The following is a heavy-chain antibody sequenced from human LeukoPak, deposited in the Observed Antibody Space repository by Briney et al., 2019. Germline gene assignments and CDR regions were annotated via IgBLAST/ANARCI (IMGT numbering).Heavy chain of an antibody. J-gene: IGHJ5*02. V-gene: IGHV1-2*02. CDR1: GYTFTGYY. CDR3: ARVSRRSEYGDYGT. CDR2: INPNSGGT. Sequence: ASVKVSRKASGYTFTGYYMHWVRQAPGQGLEWMGWINPNSGGTNYAQKFQGRVTMTRDTSISTAYMELSRLRSDDTAVYYCARVSRRSEYGDYGTWGQGTLVTVSS. D-gene: IGHD4-17*01.